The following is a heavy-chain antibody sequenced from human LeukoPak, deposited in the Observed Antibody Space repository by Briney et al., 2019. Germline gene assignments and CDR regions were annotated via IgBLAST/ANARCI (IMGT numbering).Heavy chain of an antibody. D-gene: IGHD5-18*01. CDR3: ARGLRGYSYGIDY. V-gene: IGHV4-39*07. Sequence: PSETLSLTCTVSGGSISSSSYYWGWIRQPPGKGLEWIGSIYYSGSTYYNPSLKSRVTISVDTSKNQFSLKVSSVTAADTAVYYCARGLRGYSYGIDYWAREPWSPSPQ. CDR1: GGSISSSSYY. J-gene: IGHJ4*02. CDR2: IYYSGST.